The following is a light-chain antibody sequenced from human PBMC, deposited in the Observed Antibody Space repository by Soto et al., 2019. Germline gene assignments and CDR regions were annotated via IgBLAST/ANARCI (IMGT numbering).Light chain of an antibody. J-gene: IGLJ3*02. Sequence: QSALTQPRSVSGSPGQSVTISCTATGSDVGDSSHVSWYQLHPGKAPKLMIYEVNNRPSGVPDRFSGSKSGSTASLTISGLQAEDEAEYYCCLSPGSLTWLFGGWTQLTVL. CDR3: CLSPGSLTWL. CDR1: GSDVGDSSH. V-gene: IGLV2-11*01. CDR2: EVN.